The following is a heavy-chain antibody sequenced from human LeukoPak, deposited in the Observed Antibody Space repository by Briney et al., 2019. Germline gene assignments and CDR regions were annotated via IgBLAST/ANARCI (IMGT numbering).Heavy chain of an antibody. CDR2: MNPNNGNT. CDR3: VRDGEGAAISVNYWFDP. J-gene: IGHJ5*02. Sequence: ASVKVSCKASGFTFTSYDINWVRQASGQGLEWMGWMNPNNGNTGYAQKFQGRVTMTRDTSISTAYMELRGLRPEDTAVYYCVRDGEGAAISVNYWFDPWGQGTLVTVSS. CDR1: GFTFTSYD. V-gene: IGHV1-8*01. D-gene: IGHD2-2*02.